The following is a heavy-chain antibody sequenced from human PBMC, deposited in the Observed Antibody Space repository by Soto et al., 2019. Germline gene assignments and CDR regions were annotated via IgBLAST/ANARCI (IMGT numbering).Heavy chain of an antibody. J-gene: IGHJ6*03. CDR3: ARGLKMLRVFGLKTYYYYYMDV. CDR1: GYTFTSYD. Sequence: QVHLVQSGAEVKKPGASVKVSCKASGYTFTSYDINWVRQVAGQGLEWMGWMNPNSGDTAYAQEFQGRVTMSRNTSISIADVELSRLRPADAAVYYCARGLKMLRVFGLKTYYYYYMDVWGKGTTVTLSS. CDR2: MNPNSGDT. D-gene: IGHD3-10*01. V-gene: IGHV1-8*01.